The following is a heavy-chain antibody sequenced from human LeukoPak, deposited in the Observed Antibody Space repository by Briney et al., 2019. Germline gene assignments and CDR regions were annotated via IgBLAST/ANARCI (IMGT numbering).Heavy chain of an antibody. CDR3: ARGRANYITMIVVVITGWFDP. CDR1: GGSISSGGYY. D-gene: IGHD3-22*01. Sequence: SETLSLTCTVSGGSISSGGYYWSWIRQHPGKGLEWIGYIYYSGSTYYNPSLKSRVTISVDTSKNQFSLKLSSVTAADTAVYYCARGRANYITMIVVVITGWFDPWGQGTLVTVSS. V-gene: IGHV4-31*03. CDR2: IYYSGST. J-gene: IGHJ5*02.